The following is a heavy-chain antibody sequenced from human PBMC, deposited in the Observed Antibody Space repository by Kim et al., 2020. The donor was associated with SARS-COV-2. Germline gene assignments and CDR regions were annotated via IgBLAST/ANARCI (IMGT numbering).Heavy chain of an antibody. V-gene: IGHV4-39*01. D-gene: IGHD3-3*01. Sequence: SETLSLTCTVSGGSISSSSYYWGWIRQPPGKGLEWIGSIYYSGSTYYNPSLKSRVTISVDTSKNQFSLKLSSVTAADTAVYYCASQYYDFWSGYFLRLRGYFDYWGQGTLVTVSS. CDR2: IYYSGST. CDR3: ASQYYDFWSGYFLRLRGYFDY. CDR1: GGSISSSSYY. J-gene: IGHJ4*02.